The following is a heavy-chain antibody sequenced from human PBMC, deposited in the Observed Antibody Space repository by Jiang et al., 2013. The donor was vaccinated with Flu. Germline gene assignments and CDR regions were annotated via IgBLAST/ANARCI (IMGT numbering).Heavy chain of an antibody. CDR2: IYYSGST. CDR1: GGSITSSNYY. D-gene: IGHD3-22*01. V-gene: IGHV4-61*05. CDR3: ARSSLTMIAVGGMDV. Sequence: GLVKPSETLSLICSVSGGSITSSNYYWGWIRQPPGKGLEWIGYIYYSGSTNQNPSLKSRGTISVDTSKNQFSLKLSSVTAADTAVYYCARSSLTMIAVGGMDVWGQGTTVTVSS. J-gene: IGHJ6*02.